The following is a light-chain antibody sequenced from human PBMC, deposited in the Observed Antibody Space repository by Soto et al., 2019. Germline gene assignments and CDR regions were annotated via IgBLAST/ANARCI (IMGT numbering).Light chain of an antibody. CDR3: QQYDNLPLT. V-gene: IGKV3-11*01. Sequence: EIVFTQSAATLSLSPEARAPLSSRASQSVSSYLAWYQQKPGQAPRLLIYGASTRATGIPDRFSGSGSGTDFTLTISSLQPEDIATYYCQQYDNLPLTFGGGTKVDIK. J-gene: IGKJ4*01. CDR2: GAS. CDR1: QSVSSY.